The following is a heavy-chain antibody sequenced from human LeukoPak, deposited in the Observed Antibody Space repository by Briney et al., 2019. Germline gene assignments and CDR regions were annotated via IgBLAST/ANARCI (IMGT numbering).Heavy chain of an antibody. CDR2: IYYSGST. CDR3: ARTTTGVTRRFDY. J-gene: IGHJ4*02. Sequence: QVQLQESGPGLVKPSQTLSLTCTVSGGSISSGDYYWSWIRQPPGQGREWIGYIYYSGSTHYNPSLKSRVTMSVDTSKNQFSLKLSSVTAADTAVYYCARTTTGVTRRFDYWGQGTLVTVSS. CDR1: GGSISSGDYY. V-gene: IGHV4-30-4*01. D-gene: IGHD4-23*01.